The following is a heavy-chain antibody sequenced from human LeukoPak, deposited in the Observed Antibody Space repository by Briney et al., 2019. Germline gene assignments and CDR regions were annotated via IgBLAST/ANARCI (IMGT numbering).Heavy chain of an antibody. CDR3: ARDGAYCGGDCYSHFDY. D-gene: IGHD2-21*02. J-gene: IGHJ4*02. Sequence: GASVKVSCKASGYTFTSYAISWVRQAPGQGLEWMGGIIPIFGTANYAQKFQGRVTITADESTSTAYMELSSLRSEDTAVYYCARDGAYCGGDCYSHFDYWGQGTLVTVSS. CDR1: GYTFTSYA. CDR2: IIPIFGTA. V-gene: IGHV1-69*13.